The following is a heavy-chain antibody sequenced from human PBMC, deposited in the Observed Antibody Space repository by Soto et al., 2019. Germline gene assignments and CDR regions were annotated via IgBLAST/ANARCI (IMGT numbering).Heavy chain of an antibody. CDR3: ARGNIVATSRGGAASINYYLDV. Sequence: ASVKVSCKASGYTFTSYAMHWVRQAPGQRLEGMGWINAGNGNTKYSQKFQGRVTITRDTSASTAYMELSSLRSEDTAVYYCARGNIVATSRGGAASINYYLDVWGKGTTVTVSS. D-gene: IGHD5-12*01. J-gene: IGHJ6*03. CDR1: GYTFTSYA. V-gene: IGHV1-3*01. CDR2: INAGNGNT.